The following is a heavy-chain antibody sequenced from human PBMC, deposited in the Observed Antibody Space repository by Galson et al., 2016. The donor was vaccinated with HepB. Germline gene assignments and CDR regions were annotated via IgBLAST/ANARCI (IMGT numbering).Heavy chain of an antibody. V-gene: IGHV3-11*04. J-gene: IGHJ6*02. CDR3: ARDRQESNYRGLDV. CDR1: GFTFSDSY. CDR2: ISDSSRTI. D-gene: IGHD5-24*01. Sequence: SLGLSCAASGFTFSDSYMSWIRQAPGKGLEWISYISDSSRTIYYADSVKGRFTISRDNAKNQLYLQMSSLRAEDTAVYYCARDRQESNYRGLDVWGQGTTVTVSS.